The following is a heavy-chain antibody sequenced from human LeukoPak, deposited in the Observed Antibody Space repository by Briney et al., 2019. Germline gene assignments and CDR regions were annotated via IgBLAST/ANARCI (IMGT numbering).Heavy chain of an antibody. J-gene: IGHJ6*04. Sequence: GGSLRLSCAASGFTFSSYEMNWVRQAAGKGLEWVSYINSSGSNIYYADSVKGRFTISRDNAKNSLYLQMNSLRAEDTAVYYCARESTLGFGELFRYYYGMDVWGKGTTVTVSS. CDR3: ARESTLGFGELFRYYYGMDV. D-gene: IGHD3-10*01. V-gene: IGHV3-48*03. CDR2: INSSGSNI. CDR1: GFTFSSYE.